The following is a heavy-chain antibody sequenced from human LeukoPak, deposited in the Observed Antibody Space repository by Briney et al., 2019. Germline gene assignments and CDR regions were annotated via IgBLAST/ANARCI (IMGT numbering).Heavy chain of an antibody. V-gene: IGHV1-24*01. CDR1: GYTLTELS. CDR3: ATYSKLYESGRLVFGH. D-gene: IGHD3-9*01. Sequence: ASVKVSCKVSGYTLTELSMHWVRQAPGKGLEWMGGFDPEDGETIYAQKFQGRVTMTEDTSTDTVYMELSSLRSEDTAVYYCATYSKLYESGRLVFGHWGQGTLVTVSS. CDR2: FDPEDGET. J-gene: IGHJ4*02.